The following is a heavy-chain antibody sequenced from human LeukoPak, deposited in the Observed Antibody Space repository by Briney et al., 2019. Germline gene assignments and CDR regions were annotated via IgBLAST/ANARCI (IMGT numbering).Heavy chain of an antibody. J-gene: IGHJ4*02. D-gene: IGHD4-17*01. V-gene: IGHV1-18*01. CDR2: ISAYNGNT. CDR3: AKDGRRGYGEI. CDR1: GYTLTSYG. Sequence: GASVMVSCKASGYTLTSYGISWVRQAPGQGLEWMGWISAYNGNTNYAQKLQGRVTMTTDTSTSTAYMELRSLRSDDTAVYYSAKDGRRGYGEIWGQGTLVTVSS.